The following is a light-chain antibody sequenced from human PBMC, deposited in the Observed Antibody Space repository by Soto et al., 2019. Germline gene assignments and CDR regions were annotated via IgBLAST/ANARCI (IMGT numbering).Light chain of an antibody. V-gene: IGKV4-1*01. Sequence: DIVMTQSPDSLAVSLGERATLNCKSSQSVLYSANNKNYLAWYQQKPGQPPKLLIYWASTRESGVPDRFSGSGSGPDFSLTIRSLQAEDVAVYFCQQYYTTPRTFGQGTKVEIK. CDR3: QQYYTTPRT. CDR1: QSVLYSANNKNY. J-gene: IGKJ1*01. CDR2: WAS.